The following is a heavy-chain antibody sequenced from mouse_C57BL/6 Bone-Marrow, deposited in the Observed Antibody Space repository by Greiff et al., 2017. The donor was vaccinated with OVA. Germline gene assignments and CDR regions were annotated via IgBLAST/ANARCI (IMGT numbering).Heavy chain of an antibody. Sequence: VQLQQSGPGLVQPSQSLSITCTVSGFSFTSYGVHWVRQSPGKGLEWLGVIWRGGSTDYNAAFMSRLSITKDNSKSQVFFKMNSLQADDTAIYYWAKRLSYYSNPYYYAMDYWGQGTSVTVSS. J-gene: IGHJ4*01. CDR1: GFSFTSYG. D-gene: IGHD2-5*01. CDR2: IWRGGST. V-gene: IGHV2-5*01. CDR3: AKRLSYYSNPYYYAMDY.